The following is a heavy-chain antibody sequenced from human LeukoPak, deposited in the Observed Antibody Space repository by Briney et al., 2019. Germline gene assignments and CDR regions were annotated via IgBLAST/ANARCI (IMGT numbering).Heavy chain of an antibody. D-gene: IGHD3-3*01. CDR1: GGTFISYA. V-gene: IGHV1-69*13. Sequence: ASVKVSCKASGGTFISYAISWVRQAPGQGLEWMGGIIPIFGTANYAQKFQGRVTITADESTSTAYMELSSLRSEDTAVYYCARVAIFGYYGMDVWGQGTTVTVSS. J-gene: IGHJ6*02. CDR3: ARVAIFGYYGMDV. CDR2: IIPIFGTA.